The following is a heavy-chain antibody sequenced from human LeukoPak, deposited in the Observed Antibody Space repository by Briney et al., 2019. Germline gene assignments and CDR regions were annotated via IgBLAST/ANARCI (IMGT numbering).Heavy chain of an antibody. Sequence: GGSLRLSCAASGFTFSSYWMNWARQAPGKGLEWVASINHNGNVNYYVDSVKGRFTISRDNAKNSLYLQMSNLRAEGTAVYYCASGGSYYYFDYWGQGTLVTVSS. V-gene: IGHV3-7*05. J-gene: IGHJ4*02. D-gene: IGHD1-26*01. CDR3: ASGGSYYYFDY. CDR1: GFTFSSYW. CDR2: INHNGNVN.